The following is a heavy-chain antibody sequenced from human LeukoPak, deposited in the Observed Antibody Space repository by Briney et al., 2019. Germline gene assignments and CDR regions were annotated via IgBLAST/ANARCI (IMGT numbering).Heavy chain of an antibody. D-gene: IGHD1-26*01. Sequence: GGSLRLSCVASGFPLSTTDMTWVREAAGKGREGRSTINGAGDRPYYAASVKGRFTISRDNSRNTLYLQMNSLRPEDTAPYYCVKNSGIWSFWGQGTLVTVSS. V-gene: IGHV3-23*01. J-gene: IGHJ4*02. CDR1: GFPLSTTD. CDR3: VKNSGIWSF. CDR2: INGAGDRP.